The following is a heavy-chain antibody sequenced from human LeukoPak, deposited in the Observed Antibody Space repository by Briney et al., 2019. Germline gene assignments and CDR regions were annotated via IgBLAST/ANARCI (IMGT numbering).Heavy chain of an antibody. CDR1: GGSVSSGSYY. Sequence: PSETLSLTCTVSGGSVSSGSYYWSWIRQPPGKGLEWIGYIYYSGSTNYNPSLKSRVTISVDTSKNQFSLKLSSVTAADTAVYYCARVRNTVVTQPLDYWGQGTLVTVSS. V-gene: IGHV4-61*01. CDR3: ARVRNTVVTQPLDY. D-gene: IGHD4-23*01. J-gene: IGHJ4*02. CDR2: IYYSGST.